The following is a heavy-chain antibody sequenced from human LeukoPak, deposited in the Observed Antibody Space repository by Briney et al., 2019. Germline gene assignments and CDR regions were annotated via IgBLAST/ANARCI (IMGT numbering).Heavy chain of an antibody. CDR1: GYTFTGYY. CDR3: ARDVPRYCSGGSCYGEGSWFDP. V-gene: IGHV1-46*01. CDR2: INPSGGST. Sequence: GASVKVSCKASGYTFTGYYMHWVRQAPGQGLEWMGIINPSGGSTSYAQKFQGRVTMTGDTSTSTVYMELSSLRSEDTAVYYCARDVPRYCSGGSCYGEGSWFDPWGQGTLVTVSS. J-gene: IGHJ5*02. D-gene: IGHD2-15*01.